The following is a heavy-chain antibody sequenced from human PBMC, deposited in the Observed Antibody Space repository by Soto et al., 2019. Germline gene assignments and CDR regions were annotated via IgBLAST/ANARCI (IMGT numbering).Heavy chain of an antibody. J-gene: IGHJ6*02. CDR2: INSDGSST. CDR3: ARHRGANMDV. CDR1: RFTFSNYW. V-gene: IGHV3-74*01. Sequence: GGSLRLSCAASRFTFSNYWMHWVRQAPGKGLVWVSRINSDGSSTNYADSVKGRFTISRDSAKNTLYLQMNSLRAEDTAVYYCARHRGANMDVWGQGTKVTVSS.